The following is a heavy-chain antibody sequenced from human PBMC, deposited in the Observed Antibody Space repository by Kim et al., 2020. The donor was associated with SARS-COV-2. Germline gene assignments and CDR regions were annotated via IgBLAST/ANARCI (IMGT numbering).Heavy chain of an antibody. Sequence: GGSLRLSCEASGFTFGTYDMNWVRQAPGKGLEWVSFITNSGGAVRYADSVKGRFTISSDNAKNSLYLQMNSLRDEDTAVYYCASGRLGSFDYWGQGTLVTVSS. CDR3: ASGRLGSFDY. V-gene: IGHV3-48*02. D-gene: IGHD7-27*01. J-gene: IGHJ4*02. CDR1: GFTFGTYD. CDR2: ITNSGGAV.